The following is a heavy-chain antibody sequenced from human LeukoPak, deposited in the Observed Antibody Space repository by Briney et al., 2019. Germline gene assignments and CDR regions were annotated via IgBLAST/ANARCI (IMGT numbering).Heavy chain of an antibody. J-gene: IGHJ4*02. V-gene: IGHV4-34*01. CDR3: ARGRDSSLDY. D-gene: IGHD6-13*01. CDR1: GFTFDDYA. CDR2: INHSGST. Sequence: GSLRLSCAASGFTFDDYAMHWVRQAPGKGLERIGEINHSGSTNYNPSLKSRVTISVDTSKNQFSLKLSSVTAADTAVYYCARGRDSSLDYWGQGTLVTVSS.